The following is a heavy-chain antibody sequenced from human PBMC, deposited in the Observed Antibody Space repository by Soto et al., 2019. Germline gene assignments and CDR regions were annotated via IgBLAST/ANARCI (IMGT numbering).Heavy chain of an antibody. CDR2: INDNSSI. CDR3: ARGSHKLHSYDSSGFYHYVDY. V-gene: IGHV4-34*01. D-gene: IGHD3-22*01. Sequence: SETLSLRWAFSGGSFSDYCWTWIRHPPGRGLEXIGEINDNSSINYTPSLERRVTIPRDTSKNRFSLKLSSVTAADTTVYYCARGSHKLHSYDSSGFYHYVDYWGQGSLVTVSS. CDR1: GGSFSDYC. J-gene: IGHJ4*02.